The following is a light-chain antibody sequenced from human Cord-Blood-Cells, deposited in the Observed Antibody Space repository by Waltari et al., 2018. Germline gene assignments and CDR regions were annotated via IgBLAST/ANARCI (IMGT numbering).Light chain of an antibody. CDR3: GSYTSSSTHV. V-gene: IGLV2-14*01. J-gene: IGLJ1*01. CDR1: SSDVGGYNY. Sequence: QSALTQPASVSGSPGQSLTISCTGTSSDVGGYNYVSWYQQHPGKAPKLMIYDVSNRPSGVSNRFSGSKSGNTASLTISGLQAEDEADYYCGSYTSSSTHVFGTGTKVTVL. CDR2: DVS.